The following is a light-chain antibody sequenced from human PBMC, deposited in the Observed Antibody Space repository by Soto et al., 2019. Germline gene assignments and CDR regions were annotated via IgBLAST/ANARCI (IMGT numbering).Light chain of an antibody. V-gene: IGKV2-24*01. Sequence: DIVMTQTPLSSPVTLGQPASISCGFVQGLVNMVGNTYLSWLHQGPGQPPRLLIYKISNRFSGVPDRFSGSGAGTDFTLKISRVEAENVGVYYCMQAYDPFGGGTKVEIK. CDR2: KIS. J-gene: IGKJ4*01. CDR1: QGLVNMVGNTY. CDR3: MQAYDP.